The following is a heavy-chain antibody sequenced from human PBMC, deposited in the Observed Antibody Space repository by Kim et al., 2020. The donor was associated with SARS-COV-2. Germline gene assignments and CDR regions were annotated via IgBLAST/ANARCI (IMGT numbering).Heavy chain of an antibody. V-gene: IGHV3-9*01. CDR3: AKLDGDYGVAVDY. CDR1: GFTFGDYA. D-gene: IGHD4-17*01. J-gene: IGHJ4*02. CDR2: ISWNSGSI. Sequence: GGSLRLSCAASGFTFGDYAMHWVRQAPGKGLEWVSGISWNSGSIGYADSVKGRFTISRDNAKNSLYLQMNSLRAEDTALYYCAKLDGDYGVAVDYWGQGTLVTVSS.